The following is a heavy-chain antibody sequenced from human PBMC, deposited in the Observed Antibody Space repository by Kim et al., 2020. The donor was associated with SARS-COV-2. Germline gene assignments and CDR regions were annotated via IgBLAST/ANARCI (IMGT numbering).Heavy chain of an antibody. CDR1: GYTFTNHV. CDR3: VRWNNMGGSGWFDP. V-gene: IGHV7-4-1*02. CDR2: IDTKTGNP. Sequence: ASVKVSCKASGYTFTNHVINWVRQAPGQGLEWMGWIDTKTGNPMYAQGFTGRFVFSLDTSVSTTYLQIISLKTEDTAVYYCVRWNNMGGSGWFDPWGQGTLVIVSS. D-gene: IGHD6-25*01. J-gene: IGHJ5*02.